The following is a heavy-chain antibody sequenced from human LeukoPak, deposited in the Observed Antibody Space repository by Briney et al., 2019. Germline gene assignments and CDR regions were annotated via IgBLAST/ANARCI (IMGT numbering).Heavy chain of an antibody. CDR2: ISAYNGNT. Sequence: ASVKVSCKASGYTFTSYGISWVRQAPGQGLEWMGWISAYNGNTNYAQKLQGRVTMTTDTSTSTAYMELRSLRSDDTAVYYCARDSGYDSSGYYYVDVFDYWGQGTLVTVSS. CDR3: ARDSGYDSSGYYYVDVFDY. CDR1: GYTFTSYG. D-gene: IGHD3-22*01. V-gene: IGHV1-18*01. J-gene: IGHJ4*02.